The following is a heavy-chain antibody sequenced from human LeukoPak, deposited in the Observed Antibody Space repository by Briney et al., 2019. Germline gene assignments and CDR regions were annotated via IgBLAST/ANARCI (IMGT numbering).Heavy chain of an antibody. CDR1: GFTFSSYA. D-gene: IGHD1-26*01. CDR2: VSGGGGSR. V-gene: IGHV3-23*01. Sequence: GGSLRLSCAASGFTFSSYAMIWVRQAPGRGLEWVSAVSGGGGSRFYADSVKGRFTISRDNSKNTQFLQMTSLRADDTAVYCAKSGSYPGGYYYYMDVWGKGTTVTVSS. CDR3: AKSGSYPGGYYYYMDV. J-gene: IGHJ6*03.